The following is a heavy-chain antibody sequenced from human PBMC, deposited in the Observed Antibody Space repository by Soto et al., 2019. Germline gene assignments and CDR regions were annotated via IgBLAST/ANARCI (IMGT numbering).Heavy chain of an antibody. D-gene: IGHD6-19*01. CDR1: GFSISNNNW. J-gene: IGHJ1*01. V-gene: IGHV4-4*02. CDR2: IHHSGST. Sequence: XETLDLTCSVSGFSISNNNWWSWVRQSPGKGLEWIGEIHHSGSTNYNPSLKSRVTISVDKSKNQFSLNLGSVTAADTAVYYCVRGPTSGWNDWGQGPLVTVSS. CDR3: VRGPTSGWND.